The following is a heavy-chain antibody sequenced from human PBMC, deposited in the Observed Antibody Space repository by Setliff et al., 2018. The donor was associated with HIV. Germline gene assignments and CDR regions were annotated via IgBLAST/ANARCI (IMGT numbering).Heavy chain of an antibody. CDR2: KKEDGSET. CDR3: ARDATRGGDFDF. V-gene: IGHV3-7*01. Sequence: GGSLRLSCAASGFTFSSFWMTWVRQAPGKGLEWVANKKEDGSETFYVDSVKGRFTMSRDNAKNLVYLEMNSLKVEDTAVYYCARDATRGGDFDFWGQGTLVTVSS. CDR1: GFTFSSFW. D-gene: IGHD1-26*01. J-gene: IGHJ4*02.